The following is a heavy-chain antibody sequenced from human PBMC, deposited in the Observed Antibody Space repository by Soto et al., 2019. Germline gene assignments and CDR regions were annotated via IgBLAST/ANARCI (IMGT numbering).Heavy chain of an antibody. D-gene: IGHD6-19*01. J-gene: IGHJ3*02. Sequence: SETLSLTCTVSGGSISSSSYYWGWIRQPPGKGLEWIGSIYYSGSTYYNPSLKSRVTISVDTSKNQFSLKLSSVTAADTAVYYCARLQIAVDAFDIWGPGSLVTVSS. CDR1: GGSISSSSYY. CDR3: ARLQIAVDAFDI. CDR2: IYYSGST. V-gene: IGHV4-39*01.